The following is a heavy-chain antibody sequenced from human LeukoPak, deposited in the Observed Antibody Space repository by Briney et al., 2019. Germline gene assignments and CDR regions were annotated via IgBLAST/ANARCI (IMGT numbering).Heavy chain of an antibody. J-gene: IGHJ4*02. CDR3: ARTYYYDSSGYYLLRYYFDY. Sequence: ASVKVSCKASGYTFTGYYMHWVRQAPGQGLEWMGWINPNSGGTNYAQKFQGRVTMTRDTSISTAYMELRSLRSDDTAVYYCARTYYYDSSGYYLLRYYFDYWGQGTLVTVSS. CDR1: GYTFTGYY. V-gene: IGHV1-2*02. D-gene: IGHD3-22*01. CDR2: INPNSGGT.